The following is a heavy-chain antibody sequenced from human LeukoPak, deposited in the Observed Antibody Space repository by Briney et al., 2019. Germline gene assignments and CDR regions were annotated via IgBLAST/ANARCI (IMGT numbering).Heavy chain of an antibody. J-gene: IGHJ4*02. D-gene: IGHD3-3*01. CDR2: IIPILGIA. V-gene: IGHV1-69*04. CDR1: GGTFSSYA. CDR3: ARGPYYDFWSGYPGFDY. Sequence: GASVKVSCKASGGTFSSYAISWVRQAPGQGLEWMGRIIPILGIANYAQKLQGRVTMTTDTSTSTAYMELRSLRSDDTAVYYCARGPYYDFWSGYPGFDYWGQGTLVTVSS.